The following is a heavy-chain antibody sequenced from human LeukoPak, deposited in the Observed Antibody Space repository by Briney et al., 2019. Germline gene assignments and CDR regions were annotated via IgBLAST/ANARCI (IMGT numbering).Heavy chain of an antibody. J-gene: IGHJ4*02. CDR3: AKDVKIAAAGLYFDY. Sequence: GGSLRLSCAASGFTFSSYGMHWVRQAPGKGLEWVAFIRYDGSNKYYADSVKGRFTISRDNSKNTLYLQMNSLRAEDTAVYYCAKDVKIAAAGLYFDYWGQGTLVTVSS. CDR2: IRYDGSNK. V-gene: IGHV3-30*02. D-gene: IGHD6-13*01. CDR1: GFTFSSYG.